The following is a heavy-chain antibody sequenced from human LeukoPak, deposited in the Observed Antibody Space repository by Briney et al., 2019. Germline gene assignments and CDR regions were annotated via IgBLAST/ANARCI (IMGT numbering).Heavy chain of an antibody. CDR1: GGSITSGDYY. J-gene: IGHJ6*02. V-gene: IGHV4-30-4*01. CDR2: IYYSGTT. CDR3: ARVPNYDILTGYSYYGMDV. Sequence: PAQTLSLTCAVSGGSITSGDYYWSWIRHPPGKGLEWIGYIYYSGTTYYNPSLKSRVTISVDTSKNQFSLKLSSVTAADTAVYYCARVPNYDILTGYSYYGMDVWGQGTTVTVSS. D-gene: IGHD3-9*01.